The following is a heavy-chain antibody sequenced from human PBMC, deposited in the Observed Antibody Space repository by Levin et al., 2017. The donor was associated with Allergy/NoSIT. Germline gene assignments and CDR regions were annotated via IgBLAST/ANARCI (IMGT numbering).Heavy chain of an antibody. CDR1: GFTVSSHY. V-gene: IGHV3-66*01. CDR3: ARDRGGYSGYDNRGYYYYYMDV. CDR2: IYSGGST. Sequence: GESLKISCAASGFTVSSHYMSWVRQAPGKGLEWVSVIYSGGSTYYADSVKGRFTISRDNSKNTLYLQMNSLRAEDTAVYYCARDRGGYSGYDNRGYYYYYMDVWGKGTTVTVSS. J-gene: IGHJ6*03. D-gene: IGHD5-12*01.